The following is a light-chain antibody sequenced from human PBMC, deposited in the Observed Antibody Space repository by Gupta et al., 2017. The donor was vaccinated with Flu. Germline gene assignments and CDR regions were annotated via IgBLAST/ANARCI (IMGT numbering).Light chain of an antibody. V-gene: IGLV2-14*01. CDR2: EVS. J-gene: IGLJ1*01. Sequence: QSALTQPASVSGSPGLSITISCTGTSSDVGGYNYVSWYQQHPGKAPKLMVYEVSTRPSGVSNRFSGSKSGNTASLTISGLQAEDEADYYCSSYTISSTEVFGTGTKFTVL. CDR3: SSYTISSTEV. CDR1: SSDVGGYNY.